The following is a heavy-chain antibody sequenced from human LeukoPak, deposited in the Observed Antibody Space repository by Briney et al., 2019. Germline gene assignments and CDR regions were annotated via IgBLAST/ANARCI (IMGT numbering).Heavy chain of an antibody. CDR1: GFTFSSYG. CDR3: ARVGGASIVAIPTSYFDY. V-gene: IGHV3-30*03. D-gene: IGHD5-12*01. J-gene: IGHJ4*02. CDR2: ISYDGSNK. Sequence: GRSLRLSCAASGFTFSSYGMHWVRQAPGKGLEWVAVISYDGSNKYYADSVKGRFTISRDNSKNTLYLQMNSLRAEDTAIFYCARVGGASIVAIPTSYFDYWGQGTLVTVSS.